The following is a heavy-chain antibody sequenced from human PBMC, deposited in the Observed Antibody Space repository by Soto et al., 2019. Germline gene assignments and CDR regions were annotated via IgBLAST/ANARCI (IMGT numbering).Heavy chain of an antibody. CDR1: GGSISSYY. Sequence: SETLSLTCTVSGGSISSYYWSWIRQPPGKGLEWIGYIYYSGSTNYNPSLKSRVTISVDTSKNQFSLKLSSVTAADTAVYYCAREYYFGSGRLPRAAFDIWGQGTLVTVSS. D-gene: IGHD3-10*01. J-gene: IGHJ3*02. CDR3: AREYYFGSGRLPRAAFDI. V-gene: IGHV4-59*01. CDR2: IYYSGST.